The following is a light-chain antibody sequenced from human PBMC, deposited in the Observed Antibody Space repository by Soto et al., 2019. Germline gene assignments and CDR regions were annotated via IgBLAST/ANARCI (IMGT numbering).Light chain of an antibody. Sequence: EIVLTQSPATLSLSPGERATLSCWASQSVNIYLAWYQQEPGQAPRLLISDASNRATGIPARFSGSGSGTDFTLTISSLEPEDFAVYYCQQRRSWPITFGQGTRLEIK. V-gene: IGKV3-11*01. CDR1: QSVNIY. CDR3: QQRRSWPIT. CDR2: DAS. J-gene: IGKJ5*01.